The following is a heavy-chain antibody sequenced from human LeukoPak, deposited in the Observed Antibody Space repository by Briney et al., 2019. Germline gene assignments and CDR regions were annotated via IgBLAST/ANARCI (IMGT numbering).Heavy chain of an antibody. J-gene: IGHJ5*02. V-gene: IGHV4-4*07. D-gene: IGHD6-19*01. Sequence: SETLSLTCTVSGGSISSYYWSWIRQPAGKGLEWIGRIYTSGSTNYNPSLKSRVTMSVDTSKNQFPLKLSSVTAADTAVYYCARSTRRTVAGSHWFDPWGQGTLVTVSS. CDR3: ARSTRRTVAGSHWFDP. CDR2: IYTSGST. CDR1: GGSISSYY.